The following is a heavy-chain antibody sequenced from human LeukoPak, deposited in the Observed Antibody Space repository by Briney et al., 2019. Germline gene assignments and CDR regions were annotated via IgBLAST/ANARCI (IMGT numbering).Heavy chain of an antibody. CDR1: GGSISSGSYY. J-gene: IGHJ4*02. V-gene: IGHV4-61*02. CDR2: IYTSGST. D-gene: IGHD3-9*01. Sequence: SETLSLTCTVSGGSISSGSYYWSWIRQPAGKGLEWIGRIYTSGSTNYNPSLKSRVTISVDTSKNQFSLKLSSVTAADTAVYYCARGYFDWAYFDYWGQGTLVTVSS. CDR3: ARGYFDWAYFDY.